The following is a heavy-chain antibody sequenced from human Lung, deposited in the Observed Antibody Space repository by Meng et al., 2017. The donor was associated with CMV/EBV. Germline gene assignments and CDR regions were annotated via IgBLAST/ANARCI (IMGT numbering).Heavy chain of an antibody. V-gene: IGHV3-33*06. J-gene: IGHJ4*02. CDR3: AKEGLWFGELLPAPYFDY. D-gene: IGHD3-10*01. CDR1: FTFSSEG. Sequence: FTFSSEGMHCVRQAPGKGLEWVAVIWYDGSNKYYADSVKGRFTISRDNSKNTLYLQMNSLRAEDTAVYYCAKEGLWFGELLPAPYFDYWGQGTLVTVSS. CDR2: IWYDGSNK.